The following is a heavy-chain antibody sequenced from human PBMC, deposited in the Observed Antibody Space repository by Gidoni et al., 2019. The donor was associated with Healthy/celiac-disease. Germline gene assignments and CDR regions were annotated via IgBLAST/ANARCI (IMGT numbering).Heavy chain of an antibody. CDR1: GGSISSSSYY. CDR3: ARVQTYYYDSSGYQIDY. Sequence: QLQLQESGPGLVKPSETLSLTCTVSGGSISSSSYYWGWIRQPPGKGLEWIGSIYYSGSTYYNPSLKSRVTISVDTFKNQFSLKLSSVTAADTAVYYCARVQTYYYDSSGYQIDYWGQGTLVTVSS. J-gene: IGHJ4*02. D-gene: IGHD3-22*01. CDR2: IYYSGST. V-gene: IGHV4-39*07.